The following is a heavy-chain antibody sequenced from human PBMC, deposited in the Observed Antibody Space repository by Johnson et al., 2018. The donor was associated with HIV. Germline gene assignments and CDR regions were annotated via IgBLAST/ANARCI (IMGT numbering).Heavy chain of an antibody. CDR3: ARGGRAKDAFDI. Sequence: VQLVESGGGVVQPGGSLRLSCAASGFTFSSYGLHWVRQAPGKGLEWVANIKQDGSEKYYVDSVKGRFTISRDISKNLLYLQMNSLRTEDTAVYYCARGGRAKDAFDIWGQGTMVTVSS. CDR2: IKQDGSEK. D-gene: IGHD3-16*01. V-gene: IGHV3-7*01. CDR1: GFTFSSYG. J-gene: IGHJ3*02.